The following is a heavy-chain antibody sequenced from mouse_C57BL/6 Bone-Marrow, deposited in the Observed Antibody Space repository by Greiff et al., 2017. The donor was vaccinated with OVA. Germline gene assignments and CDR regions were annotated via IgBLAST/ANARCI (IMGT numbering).Heavy chain of an antibody. Sequence: QVQLQQSGAELVRPGTSVKMSCKASGYTFTNYWIGWAKQRPGHGLEWIGEIYPGGGCTNYNEKFKGKATLTADKSSSTAYMQFSSLTSEDSAIYYCATSSYEYFDVWGTGTTVTVSS. D-gene: IGHD1-1*01. CDR1: GYTFTNYW. V-gene: IGHV1-63*01. J-gene: IGHJ1*03. CDR3: ATSSYEYFDV. CDR2: IYPGGGCT.